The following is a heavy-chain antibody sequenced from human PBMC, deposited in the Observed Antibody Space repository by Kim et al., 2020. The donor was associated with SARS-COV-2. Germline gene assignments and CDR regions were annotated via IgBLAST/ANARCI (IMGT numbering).Heavy chain of an antibody. V-gene: IGHV3-33*01. Sequence: GGSLRLSCAASGFTFSSYGMHWIRQAPGKGLEWVAVIWYDGSNKYYADSVKGRFTISRDNSKNTLYLQMNSLRAEDTAVYYCARDKIVGDSKDYFDYWGQGTLVPVSS. D-gene: IGHD2-21*01. CDR1: GFTFSSYG. CDR3: ARDKIVGDSKDYFDY. CDR2: IWYDGSNK. J-gene: IGHJ4*02.